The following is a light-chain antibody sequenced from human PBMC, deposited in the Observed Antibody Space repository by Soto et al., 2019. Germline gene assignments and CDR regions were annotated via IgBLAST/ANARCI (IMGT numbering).Light chain of an antibody. CDR3: QQYGPSHVLWA. CDR2: GAS. J-gene: IGKJ4*02. Sequence: LTKKPSTLCVSGRERATRSCRANQSVSSSYLAWSQQKPGQAPRLLIYGASSRATGIPDRFSGSGSGTDFTLTISSLVPIAVEVYFCQQYGPSHVLWAFAGGTKVDIK. V-gene: IGKV3-20*01. CDR1: QSVSSSY.